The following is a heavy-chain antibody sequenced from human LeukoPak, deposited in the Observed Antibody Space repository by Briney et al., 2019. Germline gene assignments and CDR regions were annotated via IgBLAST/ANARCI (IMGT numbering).Heavy chain of an antibody. V-gene: IGHV5-51*01. J-gene: IGHJ4*02. D-gene: IGHD2-15*01. CDR3: ARHGLRCSGGSCYYDY. CDR2: IYPGDSDT. Sequence: GESLKISCKGSGYSFTSYWIGWVRQMPGKGLEWMGIIYPGDSDTRYSPSFQGQVTISADKSISTSYLQWSSLKASDTAMYYCARHGLRCSGGSCYYDYWGQGTRVTVSS. CDR1: GYSFTSYW.